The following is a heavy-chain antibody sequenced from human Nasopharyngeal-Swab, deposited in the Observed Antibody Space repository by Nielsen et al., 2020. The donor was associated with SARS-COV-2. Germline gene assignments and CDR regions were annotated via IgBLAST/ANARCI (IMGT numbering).Heavy chain of an antibody. V-gene: IGHV1-18*04. Sequence: GGSLRLSCAASGYTFTSYYMHWVRQAPGQGLEWMGWISAYNGNTNYAQKLQGRVTMTTDTSTSTAYMELRSLRSDDTAVYYCAGTMSTHWPATLDAFDIWGQGTMVTVSS. CDR2: ISAYNGNT. J-gene: IGHJ3*02. CDR3: AGTMSTHWPATLDAFDI. CDR1: GYTFTSYY.